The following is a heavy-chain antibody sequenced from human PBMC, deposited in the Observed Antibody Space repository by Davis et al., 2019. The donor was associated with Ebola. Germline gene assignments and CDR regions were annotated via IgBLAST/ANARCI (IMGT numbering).Heavy chain of an antibody. V-gene: IGHV4-38-2*01. Sequence: SETLSLTCAVSGYSISSGSYWGWIRQPPGKRPEWIGNIYHSGSTYQNPSLQSRVTISLDTSKNQFSLKLSSVTAADTAVYYCARGRGYSSSQTTFDYWGQGALVTVSS. CDR1: GYSISSGSY. CDR2: IYHSGST. J-gene: IGHJ4*02. CDR3: ARGRGYSSSQTTFDY. D-gene: IGHD6-6*01.